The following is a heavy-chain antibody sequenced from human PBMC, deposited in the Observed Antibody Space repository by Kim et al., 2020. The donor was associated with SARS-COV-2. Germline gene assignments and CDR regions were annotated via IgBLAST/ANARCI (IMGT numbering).Heavy chain of an antibody. CDR3: ARDARARTTVTTPHNWFDP. Sequence: SETLSLTCTVSGGSISSGGYYWSWIRQHPGKGLEWIGYIYYSGSTYYNPSLKSRVTISVDTSKNQFSLKLSSVTAADTAVYYCARDARARTTVTTPHNWFDPWGQGTLVTVSS. V-gene: IGHV4-31*03. D-gene: IGHD4-17*01. CDR2: IYYSGST. CDR1: GGSISSGGYY. J-gene: IGHJ5*02.